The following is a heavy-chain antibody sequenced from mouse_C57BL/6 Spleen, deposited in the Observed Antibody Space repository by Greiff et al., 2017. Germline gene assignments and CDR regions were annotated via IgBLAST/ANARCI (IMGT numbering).Heavy chain of an antibody. CDR2: ISSGGDYI. J-gene: IGHJ4*01. V-gene: IGHV5-9-1*02. D-gene: IGHD1-1*01. CDR1: GFTFSSYA. CDR3: TNYYGSSYDYAMDY. Sequence: VESGEGLVKPGGSLKLSCAASGFTFSSYAMSWVRQTPEKRLEWVAYISSGGDYIYYADTVKGRFTISRDNARNTLYLQMSSLKSEDTAMYYCTNYYGSSYDYAMDYWGQGTSVTVSS.